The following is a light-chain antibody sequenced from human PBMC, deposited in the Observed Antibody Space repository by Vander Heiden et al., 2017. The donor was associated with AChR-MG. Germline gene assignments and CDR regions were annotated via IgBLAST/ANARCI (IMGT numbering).Light chain of an antibody. CDR1: SSDIGSCNL. Sequence: QSAQTQPASVSGSPGQSITISCPGTSSDIGSCNLVSWYQQQPDKTPKLMIFEVNKRPSGVSNRFSGSTSGNTASLTISRLQAEDEADYYCCSHAGGGTWVFGGGTKLTVL. CDR2: EVN. V-gene: IGLV2-23*02. CDR3: CSHAGGGTWV. J-gene: IGLJ3*02.